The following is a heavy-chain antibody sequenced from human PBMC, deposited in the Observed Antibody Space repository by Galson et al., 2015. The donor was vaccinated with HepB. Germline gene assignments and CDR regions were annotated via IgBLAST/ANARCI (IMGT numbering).Heavy chain of an antibody. Sequence: SLRLSCAASAFTFSGYAMSWVRQAPGKGLEWVSVISGSGGSTYYADSVKGRFTISRDNSKKTLYLQMNSLRAEDTAVYYCAKLPQNMVPTLYYFDYWGQGTLVTVSS. J-gene: IGHJ4*02. CDR3: AKLPQNMVPTLYYFDY. D-gene: IGHD2/OR15-2a*01. V-gene: IGHV3-23*01. CDR1: AFTFSGYA. CDR2: ISGSGGST.